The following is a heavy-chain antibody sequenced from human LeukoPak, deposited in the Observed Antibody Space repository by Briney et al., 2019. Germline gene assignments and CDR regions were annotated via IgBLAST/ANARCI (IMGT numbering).Heavy chain of an antibody. V-gene: IGHV3-30*02. CDR2: IRYDGSNK. Sequence: GGSLRLSCAASGFTFSSYGMHWVRQAPGKGPEWVAFIRYDGSNKYYADSVKGRFTISRDNSKNTLYLQMNSLRAEDTAVYYCAKVGSYVYLGAFDIWGQGTMVTVSS. CDR3: AKVGSYVYLGAFDI. J-gene: IGHJ3*02. CDR1: GFTFSSYG. D-gene: IGHD5-18*01.